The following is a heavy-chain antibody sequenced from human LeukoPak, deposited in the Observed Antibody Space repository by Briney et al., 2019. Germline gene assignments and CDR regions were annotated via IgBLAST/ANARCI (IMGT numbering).Heavy chain of an antibody. CDR1: GGTVSMNY. V-gene: IGHV3-53*01. D-gene: IGHD3-10*01. CDR2: LYSGGNT. Sequence: TGGSLRLSCAASGGTVSMNYMSWVRQAPGKGLEWVSVLYSGGNTYYADSVKGRFTISRDNSKNALYLQMDSLRAEDTAIYYCAGGYYFDYWGQGTLVTVSS. J-gene: IGHJ4*02. CDR3: AGGYYFDY.